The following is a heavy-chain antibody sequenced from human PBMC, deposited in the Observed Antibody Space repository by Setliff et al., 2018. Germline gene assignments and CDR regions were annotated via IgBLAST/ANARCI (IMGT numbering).Heavy chain of an antibody. Sequence: SETLSLTCTVSGASVSSFDYYWSWIRQPPGKGLEWIAEINQSGNTNYNPSLNSRVSVSVDTPTNQFSLKVFSVTAADTAVYYCRFWSSYYKNDYWAQGTLVTVSS. V-gene: IGHV4-61*08. CDR1: GASVSSFDYY. J-gene: IGHJ4*02. D-gene: IGHD3-3*01. CDR3: RFWSSYYKNDY. CDR2: INQSGNT.